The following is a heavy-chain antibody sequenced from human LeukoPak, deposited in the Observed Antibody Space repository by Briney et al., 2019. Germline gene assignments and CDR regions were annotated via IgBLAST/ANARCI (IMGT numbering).Heavy chain of an antibody. CDR2: ISSSSSYI. CDR1: GFTFSRYS. Sequence: GSLRLSCAASGFTFSRYSMNWVRQAPGKGLEWVSSISSSSSYIYYADSVKGRFTISRDNAKNSLYLQMNSLRAEDTAMYYCASERGYSYALDYWGQGTLVTVSS. J-gene: IGHJ4*02. D-gene: IGHD5-18*01. V-gene: IGHV3-21*01. CDR3: ASERGYSYALDY.